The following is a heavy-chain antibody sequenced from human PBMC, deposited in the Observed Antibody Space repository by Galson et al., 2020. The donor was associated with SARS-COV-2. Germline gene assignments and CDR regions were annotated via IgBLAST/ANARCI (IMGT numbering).Heavy chain of an antibody. CDR2: IYPGDSDT. Sequence: HGESLKISCKGSGYSFTSYWIGWVRQMPGKGLEWMGIIYPGDSDTRYSTSFQGQVTISADKSISTAYLQWSSLKASDTAMYYCARPRIAVAGTGGFDPWGQGTLVTVSS. D-gene: IGHD6-19*01. CDR1: GYSFTSYW. J-gene: IGHJ5*02. V-gene: IGHV5-51*01. CDR3: ARPRIAVAGTGGFDP.